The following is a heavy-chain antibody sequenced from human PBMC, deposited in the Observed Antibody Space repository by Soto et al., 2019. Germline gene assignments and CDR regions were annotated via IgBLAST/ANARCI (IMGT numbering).Heavy chain of an antibody. CDR3: ATWRTYSGSYCFDY. V-gene: IGHV1-69*06. Sequence: QVQLVQSGAEVKKPGSSVKVSCEASGGTFKTYTINWVRQAPRQGLEWIGQIIPMYDSANYAQSFQDRVTISADKSTNTAYMELSSLRSEDTALYYCATWRTYSGSYCFDYWGQGTLVSVSS. D-gene: IGHD1-26*01. CDR1: GGTFKTYT. J-gene: IGHJ4*02. CDR2: IIPMYDSA.